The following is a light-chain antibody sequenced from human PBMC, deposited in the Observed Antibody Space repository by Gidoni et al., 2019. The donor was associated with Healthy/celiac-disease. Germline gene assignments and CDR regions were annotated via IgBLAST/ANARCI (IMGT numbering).Light chain of an antibody. Sequence: QSALTQPASVAGSPGQSITISCTGTSSDVGSYNLVSWYQQHPGKAPKLMIYEVSKRPSGVSTRFSGSKSGNTASLTISGLQAEDEADYYCCSYAGSSTRYVFGTGTKVTVL. CDR2: EVS. CDR3: CSYAGSSTRYV. J-gene: IGLJ1*01. V-gene: IGLV2-23*02. CDR1: SSDVGSYNL.